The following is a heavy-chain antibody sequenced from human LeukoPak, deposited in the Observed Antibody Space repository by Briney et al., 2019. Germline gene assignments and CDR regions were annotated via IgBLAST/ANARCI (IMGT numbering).Heavy chain of an antibody. Sequence: SQTLSLTCAISGDSVSSNSAAWTWNRQSPSRGLEWLGRTYYKSKWYNYYAVSVKSRITINPDTSKNQFSLQLNSVTPEDTAVYYCARDREYSGYASDFWGQGTLVTVSS. D-gene: IGHD5-12*01. CDR1: GDSVSSNSAA. J-gene: IGHJ4*02. V-gene: IGHV6-1*01. CDR2: TYYKSKWYN. CDR3: ARDREYSGYASDF.